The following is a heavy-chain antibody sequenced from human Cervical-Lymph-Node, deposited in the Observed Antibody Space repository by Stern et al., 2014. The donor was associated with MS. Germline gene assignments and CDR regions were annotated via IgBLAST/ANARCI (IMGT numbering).Heavy chain of an antibody. CDR3: ARYSSSSFDY. CDR2: IYPGDSDA. J-gene: IGHJ4*02. V-gene: IGHV5-51*03. CDR1: GYTFASYW. D-gene: IGHD6-6*01. Sequence: EVQLVESGAEVKKPGESVKISCKGSGYTFASYWIHWVRQMHGKGLEWMGSIYPGDSDARYSPSFRGQVTFSVDKSISTAHLQWSSLKASDTAMYYCARYSSSSFDYWGQGTLVHVSS.